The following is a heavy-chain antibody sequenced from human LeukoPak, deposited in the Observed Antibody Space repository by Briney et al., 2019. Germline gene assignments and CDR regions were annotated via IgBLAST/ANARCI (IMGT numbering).Heavy chain of an antibody. CDR3: AKVPISSGWPNFDY. J-gene: IGHJ4*02. CDR1: GFTFSSSW. V-gene: IGHV3-23*01. Sequence: GGSLRLSCAVSGFTFSSSWMHWVRQAPGKGLEWVSAISGGGGSTYYADSVRGRFTVSRDNSRNTLYLQMNNLRAEDTAVYYCAKVPISSGWPNFDYWGQGTLVTVSS. D-gene: IGHD6-19*01. CDR2: ISGGGGST.